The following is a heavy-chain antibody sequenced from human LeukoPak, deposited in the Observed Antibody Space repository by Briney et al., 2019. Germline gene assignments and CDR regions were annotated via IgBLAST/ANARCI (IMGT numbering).Heavy chain of an antibody. CDR1: GFTFSSYA. D-gene: IGHD5-18*01. V-gene: IGHV3-23*01. J-gene: IGHJ4*02. CDR3: AKDTVRGYGYGQFDY. Sequence: PGGSLRLSCAASGFTFSSYAMSWVRQAPGKGLEWVSAISGSGGSTYYADSVKGRFTISRDNSKNTLYLQMNSLRAEDTAVYYCAKDTVRGYGYGQFDYWGQGTLVTVSS. CDR2: ISGSGGST.